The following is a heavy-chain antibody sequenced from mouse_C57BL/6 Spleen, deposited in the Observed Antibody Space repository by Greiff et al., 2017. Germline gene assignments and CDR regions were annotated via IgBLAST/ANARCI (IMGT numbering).Heavy chain of an antibody. Sequence: QVQLQQSGAELMKPGASVKLSCKATGYTFTGYWIEWVKQRPGHGLEWIGEILPGSGSTNYNEQFKGKATFTADTSSNTAYMKLSSLATEDSAIYYCASPGFGYWGQGTLVTVSA. J-gene: IGHJ3*01. CDR1: GYTFTGYW. CDR3: ASPGFGY. V-gene: IGHV1-9*01. CDR2: ILPGSGST.